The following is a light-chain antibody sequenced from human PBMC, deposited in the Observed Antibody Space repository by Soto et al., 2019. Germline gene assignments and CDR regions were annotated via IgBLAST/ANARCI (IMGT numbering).Light chain of an antibody. V-gene: IGKV1-39*01. CDR3: QQRSNWPIT. Sequence: DIQMTQSPSSLSASVGDRVTITCRASQNIDSYLNWYQQRPGKAPKLLIHDASSLQSGVPSRFSGSGSGTDFTLTISSLEPEDFAVYYCQQRSNWPITFGQGTRLENK. CDR1: QNIDSY. J-gene: IGKJ5*01. CDR2: DAS.